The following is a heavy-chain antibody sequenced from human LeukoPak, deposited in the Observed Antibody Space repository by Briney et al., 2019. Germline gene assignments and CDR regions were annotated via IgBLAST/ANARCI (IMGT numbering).Heavy chain of an antibody. V-gene: IGHV4-55*01. CDR1: GDSIRKDNW. J-gene: IGHJ4*02. D-gene: IGHD5-12*01. CDR3: ANHYSGYIDY. Sequence: SETLSLTCSVSGDSIRKDNWWTWVRRSPGKGLEWLGEIYDSGKTHYHPSLRSRIAISIDTAKRQFSLELTAVTAADTAVYYCANHYSGYIDYWGQGTLVTVSS. CDR2: IYDSGKT.